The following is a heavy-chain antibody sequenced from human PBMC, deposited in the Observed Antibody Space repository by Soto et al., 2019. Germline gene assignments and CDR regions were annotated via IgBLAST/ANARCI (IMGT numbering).Heavy chain of an antibody. CDR2: VNHIGKA. CDR3: APEEAHRRSWFDT. CDR1: GYSISSRYY. Sequence: PSETLSLTCAVSGYSISSRYYWGWLRQPPGNGLEWIGEVNHIGKATYNPSLQSRITISLDTSNSKFSLKLTSVTAANPALYVCAPEEAHRRSWFDTWGQGTQVTASS. V-gene: IGHV4-38-2*01. J-gene: IGHJ5*02.